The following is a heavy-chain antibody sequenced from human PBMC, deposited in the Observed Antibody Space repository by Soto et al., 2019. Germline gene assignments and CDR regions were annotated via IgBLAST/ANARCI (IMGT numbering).Heavy chain of an antibody. CDR1: GCTFTGYY. Sequence: ASVKVSCKASGCTFTGYYMHWVRQAPRQGLERMGWINPNSGGTNYAQKFQGRVTMTRDTSISTAYMELSRLRSDDTAVYYCAREKRFLEWYTGAYGMDVWGQGTTVTVSS. CDR3: AREKRFLEWYTGAYGMDV. J-gene: IGHJ6*02. D-gene: IGHD3-3*01. V-gene: IGHV1-2*02. CDR2: INPNSGGT.